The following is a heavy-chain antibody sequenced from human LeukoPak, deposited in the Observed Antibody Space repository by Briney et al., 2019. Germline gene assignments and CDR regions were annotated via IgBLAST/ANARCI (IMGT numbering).Heavy chain of an antibody. CDR2: IHYSGST. V-gene: IGHV4-59*01. CDR1: GVSISSYY. J-gene: IGHJ6*02. D-gene: IGHD4-23*01. CDR3: ARDLGATVVNYGMDV. Sequence: SETLCLTCTASGVSISSYYWSWIRQPPGKGLEWIGYIHYSGSTNYTPSLKSRVTISVRTSKNPLSLKMNCMTAADTAVYYCARDLGATVVNYGMDVWGQGTTVTVAS.